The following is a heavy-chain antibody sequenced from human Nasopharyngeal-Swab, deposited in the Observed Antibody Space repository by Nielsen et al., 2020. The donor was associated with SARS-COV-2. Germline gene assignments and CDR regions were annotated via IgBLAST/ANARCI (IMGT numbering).Heavy chain of an antibody. J-gene: IGHJ5*02. D-gene: IGHD4-11*01. Sequence: SVKVSCKASGGTFSSYAISWVRQAPGQGLEWMGGIIPIFGTANYAQKFQGRVTITADESTSTAYVELSSLRSEDTAVYYCARRPTTVTTWWFDPWGQGTLVTVSS. CDR1: GGTFSSYA. V-gene: IGHV1-69*13. CDR3: ARRPTTVTTWWFDP. CDR2: IIPIFGTA.